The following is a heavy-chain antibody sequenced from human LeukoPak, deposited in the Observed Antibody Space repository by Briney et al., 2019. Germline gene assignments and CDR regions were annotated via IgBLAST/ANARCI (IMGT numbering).Heavy chain of an antibody. V-gene: IGHV4-4*07. CDR2: IYSTGSS. Sequence: PSETLSLTCTVSGGSISGYYWGCLRQAAGKGLEWIGRIYSTGSSNYNPSLKSRVTMSIDTSKNQFSLKLSSVTAADTAIYYCAREHPTAIATDYWGQGTLVTVSS. J-gene: IGHJ4*02. CDR1: GGSISGYY. CDR3: AREHPTAIATDY. D-gene: IGHD2-21*02.